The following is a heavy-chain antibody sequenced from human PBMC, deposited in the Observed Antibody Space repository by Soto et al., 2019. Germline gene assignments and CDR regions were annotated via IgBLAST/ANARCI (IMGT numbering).Heavy chain of an antibody. CDR3: TRGGELPLNGFDP. V-gene: IGHV5-10-1*01. Sequence: VESLKISCKASGYTFTNYLINWVRQVPGKGLEWMGRIDPPDSYTNYSPSFEGHITISVDKATGTSYLHWSSLKASDTAIYYCTRGGELPLNGFDPWGQGTSVTVSS. J-gene: IGHJ5*01. CDR2: IDPPDSYT. CDR1: GYTFTNYL. D-gene: IGHD1-26*01.